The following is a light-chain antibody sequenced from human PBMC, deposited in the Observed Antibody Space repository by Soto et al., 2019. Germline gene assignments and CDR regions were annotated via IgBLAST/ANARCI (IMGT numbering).Light chain of an antibody. V-gene: IGKV1-33*01. CDR1: QEICNY. J-gene: IGKJ4*01. CDR2: DAC. CDR3: QQYDNLPLT. Sequence: DLQRTQTIGTASVSEGGRVTSTRLAGQEICNYLNWYQQEPGKATQLLIYDACDLETGVPSRISGSGSGTDFTFTISSLQPEDIATYYCQQYDNLPLTFGGGTKV.